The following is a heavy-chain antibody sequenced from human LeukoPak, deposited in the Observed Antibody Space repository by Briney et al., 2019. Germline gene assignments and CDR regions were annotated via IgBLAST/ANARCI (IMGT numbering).Heavy chain of an antibody. Sequence: ASMQVSCRASGYTFTSYYMHWVRQTPGQGLEWMGIINPSGGSTSYAQKFQGRVTMTRDTSTSTVYMELSSLRSEDTAVYYCARGSPVAASYWGQGTLVTVSS. D-gene: IGHD2-15*01. CDR3: ARGSPVAASY. CDR1: GYTFTSYY. CDR2: INPSGGST. J-gene: IGHJ4*02. V-gene: IGHV1-46*01.